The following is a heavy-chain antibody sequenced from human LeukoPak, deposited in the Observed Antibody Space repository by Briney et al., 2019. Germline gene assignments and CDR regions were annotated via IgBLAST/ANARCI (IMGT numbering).Heavy chain of an antibody. CDR3: ARDPDYYDSSGYYY. Sequence: GASVKVSCKASGYTFTGYYMHWVRQAPGQGLEWMGWINPNSGGTNYAQKFQGRVTMTRDTSISTAYMELSRLRSDDTAVNYCARDPDYYDSSGYYYWGQGTLVTVSS. CDR2: INPNSGGT. D-gene: IGHD3-22*01. V-gene: IGHV1-2*02. J-gene: IGHJ4*02. CDR1: GYTFTGYY.